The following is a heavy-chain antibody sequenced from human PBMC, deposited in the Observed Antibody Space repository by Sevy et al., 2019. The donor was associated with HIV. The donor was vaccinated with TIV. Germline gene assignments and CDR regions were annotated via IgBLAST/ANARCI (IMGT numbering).Heavy chain of an antibody. CDR2: FDPEDGET. Sequence: ASVKVSCKVYGHTLNRLGIHWVRQAPGKGLEWMGSFDPEDGETFQSQKFQGRVTMTDDTSTDTAYMELSSLRAEDTAVYYCAATKDCCENSGSPFDYWGQGTLVTVSS. V-gene: IGHV1-24*01. CDR1: GHTLNRLG. D-gene: IGHD2-21*01. CDR3: AATKDCCENSGSPFDY. J-gene: IGHJ4*02.